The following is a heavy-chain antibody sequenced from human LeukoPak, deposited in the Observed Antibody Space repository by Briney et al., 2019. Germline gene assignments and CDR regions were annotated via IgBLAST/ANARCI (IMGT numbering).Heavy chain of an antibody. J-gene: IGHJ4*02. D-gene: IGHD2-21*01. CDR1: GFTFSNYW. CDR2: IKQDGSDK. Sequence: GGSLRLSCATSGFTFSNYWMTWVRQAPGKGLEWVANIKQDGSDKNYVKSVKGRFTVSRDNAKNSLSLEMNSLRADDTATYYCARVSLVDSGEPTAYHQFEYWGQGTLVTVSS. CDR3: ARVSLVDSGEPTAYHQFEY. V-gene: IGHV3-7*01.